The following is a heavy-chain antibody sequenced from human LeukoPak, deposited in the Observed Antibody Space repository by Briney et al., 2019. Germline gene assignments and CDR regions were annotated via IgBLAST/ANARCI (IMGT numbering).Heavy chain of an antibody. J-gene: IGHJ4*02. V-gene: IGHV3-33*01. CDR1: GFTFSSYG. Sequence: PGGSLRLSCAASGFTFSSYGMHWVRQAPGKGLGWVAVISYDGSNKYYADSVKGRFTFSRDISKNTLYLYLQMNSLRAEDTAVYYCAREGYYATIDYWGQGTLVTVSS. D-gene: IGHD3-10*01. CDR2: ISYDGSNK. CDR3: AREGYYATIDY.